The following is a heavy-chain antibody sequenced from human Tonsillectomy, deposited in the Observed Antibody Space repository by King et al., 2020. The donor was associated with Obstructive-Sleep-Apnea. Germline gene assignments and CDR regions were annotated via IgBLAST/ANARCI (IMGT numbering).Heavy chain of an antibody. D-gene: IGHD4-17*01. CDR1: GFTFSTYV. V-gene: IGHV3-23*04. J-gene: IGHJ1*01. CDR3: AKEHEYGDYLQH. Sequence: DVQLVESGGGLIQPGGSLRLSCAASGFTFSTYVMSWVRQAPGKGLEWVSGISGSDGTTYYADSVKGRFAISRDNSKNTLYLQMSSLRVEDTALYYCAKEHEYGDYLQHWVQG. CDR2: ISGSDGTT.